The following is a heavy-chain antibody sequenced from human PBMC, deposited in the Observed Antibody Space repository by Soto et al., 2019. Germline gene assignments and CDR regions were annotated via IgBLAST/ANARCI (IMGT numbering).Heavy chain of an antibody. CDR2: INSDGSRT. V-gene: IGHV3-74*01. J-gene: IGHJ4*02. D-gene: IGHD3-22*01. Sequence: EVQLVESGGGLVQPGGSLRLSCAASGFTFSSYWVHWVRQAPGKGLVWVSRINSDGSRTSYADSAKGRFTISRDNAKNTLYLQMNSLRAEDTAVYYCARGDGDYYDGNGYLGRHWGQGTLVTVSS. CDR1: GFTFSSYW. CDR3: ARGDGDYYDGNGYLGRH.